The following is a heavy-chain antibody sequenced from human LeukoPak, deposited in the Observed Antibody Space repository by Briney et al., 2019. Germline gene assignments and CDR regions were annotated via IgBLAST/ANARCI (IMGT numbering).Heavy chain of an antibody. J-gene: IGHJ6*02. D-gene: IGHD3/OR15-3a*01. CDR2: INHSGST. V-gene: IGHV4-34*01. Sequence: SETLSLTCAVYGGSFSGYYWSWIRQPPGKGLEWIGEINHSGSTNYNPSLKSRVTISVDTSKNQFSLKLSSVTAADTAAYYCARGGGGEVVGSFWTGFYSSYVLDFGAQGPRVPVSS. CDR1: GGSFSGYY. CDR3: ARGGGGEVVGSFWTGFYSSYVLDF.